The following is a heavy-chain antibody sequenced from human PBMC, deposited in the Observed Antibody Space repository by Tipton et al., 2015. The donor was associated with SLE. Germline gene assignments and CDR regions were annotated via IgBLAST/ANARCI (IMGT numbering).Heavy chain of an antibody. D-gene: IGHD4-17*01. J-gene: IGHJ2*01. CDR2: IYSSGDR. Sequence: TLSLTCTVSGGPILFFYSGWIRPSAGRGLEWIGRIYSSGDRDYNPPPRTRVPMSIDASQNRVSLRLKSVSAADTAVYYCARGSDGEYVRYFDVWGPGTLVTVSS. CDR3: ARGSDGEYVRYFDV. CDR1: GGPILFFY. V-gene: IGHV4-4*07.